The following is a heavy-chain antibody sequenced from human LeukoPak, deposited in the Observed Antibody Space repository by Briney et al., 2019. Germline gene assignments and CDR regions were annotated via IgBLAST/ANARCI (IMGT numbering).Heavy chain of an antibody. V-gene: IGHV3-23*01. CDR1: GGSISSSSYH. CDR3: AKGGINYYNSGSSYNYYYMDV. CDR2: ISGSGGST. J-gene: IGHJ6*03. D-gene: IGHD3-10*01. Sequence: ETLSLTCTVSGGSISSSSYHWGWVRQAPGKGLEWVSAISGSGGSTYYADSVKGRFTISRDNSKNTLYLQMNSLRAEDTAVYYCAKGGINYYNSGSSYNYYYMDVWGKGTTVTVSS.